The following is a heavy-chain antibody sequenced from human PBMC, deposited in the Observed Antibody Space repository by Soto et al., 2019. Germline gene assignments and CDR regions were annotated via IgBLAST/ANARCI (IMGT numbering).Heavy chain of an antibody. V-gene: IGHV1-69*13. D-gene: IGHD6-6*01. CDR2: IIPIFGTA. J-gene: IGHJ6*02. Sequence: GASVKVSCKAPGGTFSSYAISWVRQAPGQGLEWMGGIIPIFGTANYAQKFQGRVTITADESTSTAYMELSSLRSEDTAVYFCAREDSSSSPAFYYGMDVWGQGTTVTVSS. CDR1: GGTFSSYA. CDR3: AREDSSSSPAFYYGMDV.